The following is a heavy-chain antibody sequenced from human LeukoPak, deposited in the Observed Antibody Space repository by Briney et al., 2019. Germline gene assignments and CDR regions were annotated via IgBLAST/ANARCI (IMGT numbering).Heavy chain of an antibody. D-gene: IGHD3-16*01. J-gene: IGHJ4*02. V-gene: IGHV3-21*06. CDR3: ASRQDGG. CDR1: GFTFSSNY. Sequence: TSGVSLRLSCAASGFTFSSNYMNWVRQAPGRGLEWVSSISSGSTYISYADSVKGRFTISRDNAQNSLNLQMNSLRAEDTAVYYCASRQDGGWGQGTLVTVSS. CDR2: ISSGSTYI.